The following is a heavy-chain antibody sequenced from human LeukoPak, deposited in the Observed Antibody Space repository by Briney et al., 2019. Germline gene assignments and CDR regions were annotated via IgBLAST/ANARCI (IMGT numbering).Heavy chain of an antibody. CDR2: INPNSGGT. V-gene: IGHV1-2*04. D-gene: IGHD3-3*01. J-gene: IGHJ4*02. CDR3: ARGVGSSITIFDY. Sequence: GASVKVSCKASGYTFTGYYMHWVRQAPGQGLEWMGWINPNSGGTNYAQKFQGWVTMTRDTSISTAYMELSRLRSEDTAVYYCARGVGSSITIFDYWGQGTLVTVSS. CDR1: GYTFTGYY.